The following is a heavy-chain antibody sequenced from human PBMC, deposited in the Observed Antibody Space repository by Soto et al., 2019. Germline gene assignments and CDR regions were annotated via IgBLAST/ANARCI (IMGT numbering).Heavy chain of an antibody. D-gene: IGHD1-1*01. CDR1: GGTFSSYT. V-gene: IGHV1-69*02. Sequence: QAQLVQSGAEVKKPGSSVKVSCKASGGTFSSYTISWVRQAPGQGLEWMGRIIPILGIANYAQKSQGRVTITADKSTSTAYMELSSLRSEDTAVYYCAKVERLYYYYGMDVWGQGTTVTVSS. J-gene: IGHJ6*02. CDR3: AKVERLYYYYGMDV. CDR2: IIPILGIA.